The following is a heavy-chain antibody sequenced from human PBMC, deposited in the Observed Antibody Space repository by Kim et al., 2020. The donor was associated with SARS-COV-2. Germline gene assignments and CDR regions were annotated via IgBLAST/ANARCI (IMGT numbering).Heavy chain of an antibody. CDR3: ARPDRFYDILTGYYRPGEFFY. J-gene: IGHJ4*02. V-gene: IGHV5-51*01. CDR1: GYSFTSYW. D-gene: IGHD3-9*01. CDR2: IYPSDSET. Sequence: GESLKISCKGSGYSFTSYWIGWVRQMPGKGLEWMGIIYPSDSETRYSPSFKGQGTLSSDKSISTAYLQWSSLKASDTAIYYCARPDRFYDILTGYYRPGEFFYGGQGTLVTVSS.